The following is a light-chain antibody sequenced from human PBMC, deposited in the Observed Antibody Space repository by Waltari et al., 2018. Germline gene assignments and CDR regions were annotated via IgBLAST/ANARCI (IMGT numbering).Light chain of an antibody. Sequence: SYEVTQPPSVSVSPGQTASITCSGDNLGDKYISWYQQKPGQSPVLVIYHDSKRPSGTPERFAGSNSGNTATLTVSGTQAMDETDYYCLAWDGSGYVFGTGTKVTVL. CDR2: HDS. V-gene: IGLV3-1*01. J-gene: IGLJ1*01. CDR3: LAWDGSGYV. CDR1: NLGDKY.